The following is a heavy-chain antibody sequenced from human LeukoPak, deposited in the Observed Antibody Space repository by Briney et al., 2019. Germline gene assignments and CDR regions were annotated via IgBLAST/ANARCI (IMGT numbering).Heavy chain of an antibody. Sequence: PGRSLRLSCAASGFTFSSYGMHWVRQAPGKGLEWVAVIWYDGSNKYYADSVKGRFTISRDNSKNTLYLQMNSLRAEDTAVYYCASPGAPNYYYVDVWGKGTTVTVSS. V-gene: IGHV3-33*01. CDR1: GFTFSSYG. CDR2: IWYDGSNK. J-gene: IGHJ6*03. CDR3: ASPGAPNYYYVDV.